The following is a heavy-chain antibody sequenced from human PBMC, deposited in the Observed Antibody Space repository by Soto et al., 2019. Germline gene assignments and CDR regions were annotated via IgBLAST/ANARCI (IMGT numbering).Heavy chain of an antibody. J-gene: IGHJ4*02. CDR3: ARDGSYYDSSGFDY. Sequence: GGSLRLSCAASGFTFSSYGMHWVRQAPGKGLEWVAVIWYDGSNKYYADSVKGRFTISRDNSKNTLYLQMNSLRAEDTAVYYCARDGSYYDSSGFDYWGQGTLVTVSS. CDR1: GFTFSSYG. CDR2: IWYDGSNK. V-gene: IGHV3-33*01. D-gene: IGHD3-22*01.